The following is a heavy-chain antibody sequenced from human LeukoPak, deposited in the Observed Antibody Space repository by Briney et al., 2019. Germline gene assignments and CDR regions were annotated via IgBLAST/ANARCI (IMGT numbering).Heavy chain of an antibody. D-gene: IGHD6-19*01. CDR3: ARRPSDWYSPIDY. CDR2: MYHTGST. Sequence: SETLSLTGTVSGGSISSGRYYWTWIRQPAGKGLEWIGRMYHTGSTMYNPSFRSRVTISVDTSKNQFSLKLNSVTAADTAVYYRARRPSDWYSPIDYWGPGTLVTVS. J-gene: IGHJ4*02. V-gene: IGHV4-61*02. CDR1: GGSISSGRYY.